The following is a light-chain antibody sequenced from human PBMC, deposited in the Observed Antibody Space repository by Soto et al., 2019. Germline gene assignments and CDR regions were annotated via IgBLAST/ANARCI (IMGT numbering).Light chain of an antibody. Sequence: QSVLTQPASVSGSPGQSITISCTGTSSDVGSYNLVSWHQQHPGKAPKLMIYEGSKRPSGVSNRFSGSKSGNTASLTISGLQAEDEADYYCCSYAGSSPYVFGTGTKLTVL. J-gene: IGLJ1*01. CDR2: EGS. CDR3: CSYAGSSPYV. CDR1: SSDVGSYNL. V-gene: IGLV2-23*01.